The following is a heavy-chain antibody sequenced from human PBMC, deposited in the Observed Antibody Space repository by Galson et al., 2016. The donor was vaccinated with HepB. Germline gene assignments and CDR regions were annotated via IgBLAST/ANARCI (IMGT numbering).Heavy chain of an antibody. V-gene: IGHV1-3*01. CDR2: INAGNGKT. CDR3: ARAMRYYDSSGYPSVGMDV. CDR1: GYTFRNYA. J-gene: IGHJ6*02. D-gene: IGHD3-22*01. Sequence: SVKVSCKASGYTFRNYAMHWVRQAPGQRLEWMAWINAGNGKTKSSERFQGRVTITRDTSASTAYMELISLRSEDTAVYYCARAMRYYDSSGYPSVGMDVWGQWTTVTVSS.